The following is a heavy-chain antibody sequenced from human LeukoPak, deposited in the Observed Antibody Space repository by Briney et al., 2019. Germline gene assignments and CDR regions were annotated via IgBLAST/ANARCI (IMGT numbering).Heavy chain of an antibody. J-gene: IGHJ4*02. CDR2: ISGSGGST. D-gene: IGHD3-16*01. V-gene: IGHV3-23*01. CDR3: AKGVDDYVWGGQL. Sequence: GGSLRLSCAASGFTFSGYWMSWVRQAPGKGLEWVSAISGSGGSTYYADSVKGRFTISRDNSKSTLYLQMNSLRAEDTAVYYCAKGVDDYVWGGQLWGQGTLVTVSS. CDR1: GFTFSGYW.